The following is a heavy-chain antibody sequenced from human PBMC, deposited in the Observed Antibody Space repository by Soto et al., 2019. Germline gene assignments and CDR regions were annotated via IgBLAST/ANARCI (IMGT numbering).Heavy chain of an antibody. CDR1: GGSFSGYY. Sequence: SSETLSLTCAVYGGSFSGYYWSWIRQPPGKGLEWIGEINHSGSTNYNPSLKSRVTISVDTSKNQFSLKLSSVSAADTAVSYCSRHKSASSFDSWGQGTLVTVSS. CDR2: INHSGST. CDR3: SRHKSASSFDS. D-gene: IGHD6-25*01. V-gene: IGHV4-34*01. J-gene: IGHJ4*02.